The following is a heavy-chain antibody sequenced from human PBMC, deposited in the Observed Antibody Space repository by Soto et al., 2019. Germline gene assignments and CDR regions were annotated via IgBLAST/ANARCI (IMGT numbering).Heavy chain of an antibody. V-gene: IGHV4-61*01. Sequence: PSETLSLTCTVSGGSVSSGSYYWSWIRQPPGKGLEWIGYIYYSGSTNYNPSLKSRVTISVDASKNQFSLKLSSVTAADTAVYYCARDRRIAAAGNYYYYYGMDVWGQGTTVTVSS. D-gene: IGHD6-13*01. CDR3: ARDRRIAAAGNYYYYYGMDV. J-gene: IGHJ6*02. CDR2: IYYSGST. CDR1: GGSVSSGSYY.